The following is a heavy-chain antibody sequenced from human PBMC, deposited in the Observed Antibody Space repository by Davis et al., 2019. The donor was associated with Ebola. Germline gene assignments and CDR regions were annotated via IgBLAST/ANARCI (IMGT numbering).Heavy chain of an antibody. CDR3: ARQESLYGWSDY. CDR2: IYAGDSDS. V-gene: IGHV5-51*01. D-gene: IGHD3-10*01. Sequence: GESLKISCKASGYNFTNYWIGWVRQTPGKGLEWMGIIYAGDSDSRYSPSFEGQVTISVDRSITTAYLQWRSLRASDTAVYYCARQESLYGWSDYWGQGTLVTVSS. CDR1: GYNFTNYW. J-gene: IGHJ4*02.